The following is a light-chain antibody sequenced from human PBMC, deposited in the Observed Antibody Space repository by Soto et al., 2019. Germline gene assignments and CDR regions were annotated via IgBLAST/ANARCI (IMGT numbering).Light chain of an antibody. J-gene: IGLJ3*02. CDR2: DVS. CDR1: SSDVGGYNY. V-gene: IGLV2-14*03. Sequence: QSALTQPASVSGSPGQSISISCTGSSSDVGGYNYVSWCQQHPGKAPKTMIYDVSNRPSGVSNRFSGSKSGNTASLTISGLQAEDEADYYCSSYTSSGTWVFGGGTKVTVL. CDR3: SSYTSSGTWV.